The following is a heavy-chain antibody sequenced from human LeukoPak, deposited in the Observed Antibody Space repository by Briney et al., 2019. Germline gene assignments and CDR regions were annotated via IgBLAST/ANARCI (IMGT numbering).Heavy chain of an antibody. Sequence: PGGSLRLSCAASGVTFRDYYMSWIRQAPGKGLEWVSYISSSGSTIYYADSVKGRFTISRDNAKNSLYLQMNSLRAEDTALYYCAKGNYYDRTGFWDYWGQGTLVTVSS. CDR3: AKGNYYDRTGFWDY. J-gene: IGHJ4*02. D-gene: IGHD3-22*01. CDR1: GVTFRDYY. V-gene: IGHV3-11*01. CDR2: ISSSGSTI.